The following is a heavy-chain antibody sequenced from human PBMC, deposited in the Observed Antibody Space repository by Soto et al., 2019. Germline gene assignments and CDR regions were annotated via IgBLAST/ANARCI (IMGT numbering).Heavy chain of an antibody. CDR1: GVSISSHDW. D-gene: IGHD5-18*01. CDR2: SHQSGNT. V-gene: IGHV4-4*02. J-gene: IGHJ4*02. Sequence: QVQLQESGPGLVKPSGTLSLTCAVSGVSISSHDWWTWVRQPPGKGLEWIGESHQSGNTHYNSSLESRVTISLDKSKNQLSLQLTSVTVADTAVYYCATRDTGRVYWGQGNLVTVSS. CDR3: ATRDTGRVY.